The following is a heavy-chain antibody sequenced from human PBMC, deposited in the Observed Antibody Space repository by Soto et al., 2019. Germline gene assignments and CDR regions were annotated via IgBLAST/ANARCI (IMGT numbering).Heavy chain of an antibody. D-gene: IGHD3-22*01. CDR3: QYYYDSSGVPRFDY. CDR2: IKSEIDGGTA. CDR1: GFTFREAW. J-gene: IGHJ4*02. V-gene: IGHV3-15*01. Sequence: EVQLVESGGGLVKPGGSLRLSCAASGFTFREAWMRWVRQAPGKGLEWVGRIKSEIDGGTADYAAPVKGRFSISRDDSRNTLYLEMNSLQTEDTAVYYCQYYYDSSGVPRFDYWGQGTLVTVSS.